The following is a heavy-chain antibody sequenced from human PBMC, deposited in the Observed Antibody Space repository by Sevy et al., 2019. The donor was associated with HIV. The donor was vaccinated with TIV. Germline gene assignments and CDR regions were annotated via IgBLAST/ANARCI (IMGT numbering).Heavy chain of an antibody. J-gene: IGHJ4*02. CDR1: GYTFTSYG. CDR2: ISAYNGNT. CDR3: ARVDIVATVAGH. D-gene: IGHD5-12*01. V-gene: IGHV1-18*01. Sequence: ASVKVSCKASGYTFTSYGISWVRQAPGQGLEWMGWISAYNGNTNYAQKLQGRVTMTTDTYTSTAYMELRSLRSDDTAVYYCARVDIVATVAGHWGQGTLVTVSS.